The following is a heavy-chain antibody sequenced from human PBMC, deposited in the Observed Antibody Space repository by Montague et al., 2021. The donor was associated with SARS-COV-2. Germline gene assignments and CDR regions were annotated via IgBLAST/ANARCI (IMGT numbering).Heavy chain of an antibody. D-gene: IGHD1-26*01. CDR1: GGSYHIFS. Sequence: SEILSLTCAGYGGSYHIFSWGWIRQSPGKGREWIGEVDHSGNTKYNPSLKSRVTISVDTSKNQFSPNLTSVTAADAAMYYCARGTRVVGVTPGFRWWGQGTQVAVSS. CDR2: VDHSGNT. CDR3: ARGTRVVGVTPGFRW. V-gene: IGHV4-34*01. J-gene: IGHJ4*02.